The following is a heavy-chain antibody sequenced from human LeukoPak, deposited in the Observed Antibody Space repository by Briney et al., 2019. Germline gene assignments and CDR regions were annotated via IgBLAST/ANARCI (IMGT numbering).Heavy chain of an antibody. Sequence: GGSLRLSCAASGSIFSCCWMAWVRQAPGKGLEWVSAISGSGGSTYYADSVKGRFTISRDNSKNTLYLQMNSLRAEDTAVYYCAKGIVVVTAIPYYFDYWGQGTLVTVSS. V-gene: IGHV3-23*01. CDR1: GSIFSCCW. CDR3: AKGIVVVTAIPYYFDY. D-gene: IGHD2-21*02. CDR2: ISGSGGST. J-gene: IGHJ4*02.